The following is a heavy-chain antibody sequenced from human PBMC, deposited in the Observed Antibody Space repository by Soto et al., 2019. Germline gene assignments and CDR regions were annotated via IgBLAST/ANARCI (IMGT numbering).Heavy chain of an antibody. CDR3: ARGDNDF. CDR2: IHPDGGHT. J-gene: IGHJ4*02. V-gene: IGHV1-46*01. Sequence: QVQLVQSGAEVKKPGASVKVSCKASGYTFTNYYVQWVRQAPGQGLEWLGVIHPDGGHTTYSQKFQDRVTMTRDTFTSKVYMELRSVRSEDTAVYYCARGDNDFWGQGTLVTVSS. CDR1: GYTFTNYY.